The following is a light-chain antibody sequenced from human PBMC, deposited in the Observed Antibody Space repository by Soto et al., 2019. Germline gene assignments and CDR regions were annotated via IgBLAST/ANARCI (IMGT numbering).Light chain of an antibody. CDR2: GVS. Sequence: ELVMTQSPDTLSVSPAERATLLCRASQSVRNNFTWYQQKPGQAHRLLIYGVSTRDTGVPARFSGSGYGTDFTVTISSLQHEDFAVYYGHQYDNWWTFGQGTMVDSK. V-gene: IGKV3-15*01. CDR1: QSVRNN. J-gene: IGKJ1*01. CDR3: HQYDNWWT.